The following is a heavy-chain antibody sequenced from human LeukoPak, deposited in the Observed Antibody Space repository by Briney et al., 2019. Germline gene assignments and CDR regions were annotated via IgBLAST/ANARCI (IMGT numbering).Heavy chain of an antibody. CDR2: ISGSGGTT. CDR3: AKDVRLRSHDY. V-gene: IGHV3-23*01. Sequence: GGSLRLSCAASAFTFSSNAMSWVRQAPGKGLEWVSAISGSGGTTYYADSVKGRFTISRDNSKNTLYLQMNSLRAEDTAVYYCAKDVRLRSHDYWGQGTLVTVSS. D-gene: IGHD5-12*01. CDR1: AFTFSSNA. J-gene: IGHJ4*02.